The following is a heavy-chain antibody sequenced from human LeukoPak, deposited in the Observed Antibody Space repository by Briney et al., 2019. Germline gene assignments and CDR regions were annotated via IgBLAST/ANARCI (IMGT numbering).Heavy chain of an antibody. Sequence: GGSLRLSCAASGFTFSSYAMHWVRQAPGKGLEWVAVISYDGSNKYYADSVKGRFTISRDNSKNTLYLQMNSLRSEDTAVYYCARDHLGIPFAYWGQGTLVTVSS. CDR2: ISYDGSNK. J-gene: IGHJ4*02. V-gene: IGHV3-30-3*01. CDR3: ARDHLGIPFAY. D-gene: IGHD7-27*01. CDR1: GFTFSSYA.